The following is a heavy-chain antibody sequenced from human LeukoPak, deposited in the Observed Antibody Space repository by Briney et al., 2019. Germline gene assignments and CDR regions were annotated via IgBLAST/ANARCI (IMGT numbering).Heavy chain of an antibody. J-gene: IGHJ4*02. CDR3: ARDHTAMAAFDY. CDR2: IKQDGSEK. Sequence: GGSLRLSCAASGFTFSGYWMSWVRQAPGKGLEWVANIKQDGSEKYYVDSVKGRFTISRDNAKNSLYLQMNSLRAEDTAVYYCARDHTAMAAFDYWGQGTLVTVSS. D-gene: IGHD5-18*01. V-gene: IGHV3-7*01. CDR1: GFTFSGYW.